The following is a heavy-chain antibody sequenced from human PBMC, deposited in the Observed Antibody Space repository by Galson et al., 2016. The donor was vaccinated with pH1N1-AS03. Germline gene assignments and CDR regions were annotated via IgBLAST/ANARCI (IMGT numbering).Heavy chain of an antibody. Sequence: SVKVSCKASGYTFVNYGISWVRRAPGQGLEWMGWISGYDGHTGYAQKFQGRVTMTTDTSTNTAYMELRSLTSDDTAVYYCARDESGYMYWGQETLVTVSS. D-gene: IGHD3-3*01. CDR2: ISGYDGHT. V-gene: IGHV1-18*01. CDR1: GYTFVNYG. CDR3: ARDESGYMY. J-gene: IGHJ4*02.